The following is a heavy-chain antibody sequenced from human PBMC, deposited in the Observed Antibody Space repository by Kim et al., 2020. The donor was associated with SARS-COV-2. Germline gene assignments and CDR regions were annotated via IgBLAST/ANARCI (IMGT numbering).Heavy chain of an antibody. D-gene: IGHD5-18*01. J-gene: IGHJ2*01. V-gene: IGHV3-15*01. CDR3: TKLARGYSYGIPIGY. Sequence: GGSLRLSCAASEFTFNNAWMSWVRQAPGKGLEWVGLIKSKSDGGTADYAAPVKGRFTISRDDSKNTLYLQMDSLKTEDTAVSYCTKLARGYSYGIPIGY. CDR1: EFTFNNAW. CDR2: IKSKSDGGTA.